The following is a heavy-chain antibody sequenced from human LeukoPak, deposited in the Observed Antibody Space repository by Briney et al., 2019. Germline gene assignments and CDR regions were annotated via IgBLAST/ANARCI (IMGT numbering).Heavy chain of an antibody. Sequence: SETLSLTCTVSGGSISYYYWNWIRQPAGKGLEWIGRIYTSGRTYYNPSLKSRVSMSVDTSKNQFSLKLSSVTAADTAVYYCARGVRAIFDYWGQGTLVTVSS. CDR1: GGSISYYY. J-gene: IGHJ4*02. V-gene: IGHV4-4*07. CDR3: ARGVRAIFDY. D-gene: IGHD3-16*01. CDR2: IYTSGRT.